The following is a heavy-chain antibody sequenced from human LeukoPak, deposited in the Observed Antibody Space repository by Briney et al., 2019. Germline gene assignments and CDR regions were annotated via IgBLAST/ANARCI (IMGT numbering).Heavy chain of an antibody. V-gene: IGHV3-66*02. CDR3: ARDLDLRQLDP. J-gene: IGHJ5*02. CDR1: GFTVSSNY. D-gene: IGHD5-18*01. Sequence: GGSLRLSCAASGFTVSSNYMSWVRQAPGKGLEWVSVIYNDGSTYYTDCVKGRFTISRDNSKNTLYLQMNSLRAEDTAVYYCARDLDLRQLDPWGQGTLVTVSS. CDR2: IYNDGST.